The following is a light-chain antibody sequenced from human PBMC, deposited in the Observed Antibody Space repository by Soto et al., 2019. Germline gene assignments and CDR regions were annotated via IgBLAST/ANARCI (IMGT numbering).Light chain of an antibody. CDR3: QQYGSSGT. Sequence: ILLTHSPGTLAFSPVEMATLSFRASQSVSNNYLAWYQQKPGQAPRLLIYGASNRATGIPDRFSGSGSGTDFTLTISRLETEDFAVYYCQQYGSSGTFGQGTKVDIK. V-gene: IGKV3-20*01. CDR1: QSVSNNY. CDR2: GAS. J-gene: IGKJ1*01.